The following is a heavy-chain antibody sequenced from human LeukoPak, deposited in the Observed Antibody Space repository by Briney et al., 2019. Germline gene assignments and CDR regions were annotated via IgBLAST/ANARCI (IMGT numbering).Heavy chain of an antibody. Sequence: SVKVSCKASGGTFSSYAISWVRQAPGQGLEWMGRIIPIFGIANYAQKFQGRVTITADKSTSTAYMELSSLRSEDTAVYYCASVRVVPAAEGFYYYGMDVWGQGTTVTVSS. CDR1: GGTFSSYA. CDR3: ASVRVVPAAEGFYYYGMDV. V-gene: IGHV1-69*04. D-gene: IGHD2-2*01. CDR2: IIPIFGIA. J-gene: IGHJ6*02.